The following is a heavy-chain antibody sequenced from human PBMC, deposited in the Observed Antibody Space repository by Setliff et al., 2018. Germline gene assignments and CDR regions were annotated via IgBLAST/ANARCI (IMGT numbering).Heavy chain of an antibody. Sequence: GESLKISCAASGFTFSSYVMNWVRQAPGKGLEWVSAISGSGSRKYYADSVRGLFTIPRDNSKNALYLQMNSLRAEDTAVYYCVKDQGVGATTVDYWGQGTLVTVSS. CDR2: ISGSGSRK. CDR3: VKDQGVGATTVDY. D-gene: IGHD1-26*01. CDR1: GFTFSSYV. V-gene: IGHV3-23*01. J-gene: IGHJ4*02.